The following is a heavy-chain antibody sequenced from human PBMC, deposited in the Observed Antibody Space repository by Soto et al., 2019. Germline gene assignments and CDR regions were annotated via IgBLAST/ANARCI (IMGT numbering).Heavy chain of an antibody. V-gene: IGHV3-74*01. J-gene: IGHJ4*02. CDR2: INSDGSST. CDR1: GLTFSSDW. CDR3: ASTVVTGY. Sequence: EVQLVESGGGLVQPGGSLRLSCAVSGLTFSSDWMHWVRQAPGKGLVWVSRINSDGSSTSYADSVKGRFTISRDNAKKTMYLQMNSLRAEDTAVYYCASTVVTGYWGQGTLVTVSS. D-gene: IGHD2-15*01.